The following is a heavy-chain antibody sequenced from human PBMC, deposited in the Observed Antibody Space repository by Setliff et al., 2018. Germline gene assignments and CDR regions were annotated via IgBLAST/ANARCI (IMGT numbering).Heavy chain of an antibody. V-gene: IGHV1-69*13. CDR2: IIPIFGTA. CDR1: GGTFSSYA. D-gene: IGHD2-2*02. J-gene: IGHJ6*02. Sequence: SVKVSCKASGGTFSSYAISWVRQAPGQGLEWMGGIIPIFGTANYAQKFQGRVTITADESTSTAYMELSSLKSEDTAVYYCARDSRGLVPAAIEGSYYYYGMDVWGQGTTVTAP. CDR3: ARDSRGLVPAAIEGSYYYYGMDV.